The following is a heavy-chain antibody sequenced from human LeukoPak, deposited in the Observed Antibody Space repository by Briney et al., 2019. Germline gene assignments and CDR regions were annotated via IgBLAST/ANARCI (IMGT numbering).Heavy chain of an antibody. CDR1: GYSISSGYY. D-gene: IGHD3/OR15-3a*01. V-gene: IGHV4-61*01. CDR3: ARARYHTEMTYFRTVYYFDY. Sequence: SETLSLTCTVSGYSISSGYYWSWIRQPPGKRLEWIGYIHYSGSTNYNSSLKSRVTISVDTSKNQFSLQLNSVTAADTAVYYCARARYHTEMTYFRTVYYFDYWGQGTLVTISS. J-gene: IGHJ4*02. CDR2: IHYSGST.